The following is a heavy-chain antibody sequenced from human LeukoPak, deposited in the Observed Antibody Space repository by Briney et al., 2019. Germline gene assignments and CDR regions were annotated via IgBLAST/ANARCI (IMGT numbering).Heavy chain of an antibody. J-gene: IGHJ4*02. D-gene: IGHD3-22*01. CDR2: ISWNSGSI. V-gene: IGHV3-9*03. CDR3: AKGQSSGYYQPVDY. Sequence: PGGSLRLSCAASGFTFDDYAMHWVRQAPGKGLEWVSGISWNSGSIGYADSVKGRFTISRDNAKNSLYLQMNSLRAEDMALYYCAKGQSSGYYQPVDYWGQGTLVTVSS. CDR1: GFTFDDYA.